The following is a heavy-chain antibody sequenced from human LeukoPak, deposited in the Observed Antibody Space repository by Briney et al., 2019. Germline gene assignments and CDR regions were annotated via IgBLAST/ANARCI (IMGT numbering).Heavy chain of an antibody. V-gene: IGHV4-38-2*02. CDR3: ARHYGSGSYYYYYYMDV. J-gene: IGHJ6*03. CDR2: IYHSGRT. D-gene: IGHD3-10*01. CDR1: GYSISSGYY. Sequence: SETLSLTCTVSGYSISSGYYWGWIRQPPGKGLEWIGSIYHSGRTFYNPSLKSRVTISVDTSKNQFSLKLSSVTAADTAVYYCARHYGSGSYYYYYYMDVWGKGTTVTISS.